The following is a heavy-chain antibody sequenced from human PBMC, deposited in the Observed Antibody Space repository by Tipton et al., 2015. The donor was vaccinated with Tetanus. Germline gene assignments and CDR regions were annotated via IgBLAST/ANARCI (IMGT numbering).Heavy chain of an antibody. CDR2: IYISGKT. Sequence: TLSLTCTVSGGSISDYYWSWIRQPAGKGLEWIGRIYISGKTYYNPSLKSRSTMSVDASKNQFSLKLSSVTAADTAVYYCARGGGTVGSIPLYSWLDPWGQGTLVTVSS. V-gene: IGHV4-4*07. J-gene: IGHJ5*02. CDR3: ARGGGTVGSIPLYSWLDP. D-gene: IGHD1-26*01. CDR1: GGSISDYY.